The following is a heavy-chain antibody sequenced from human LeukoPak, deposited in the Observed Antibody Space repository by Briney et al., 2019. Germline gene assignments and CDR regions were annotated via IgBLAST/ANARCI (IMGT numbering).Heavy chain of an antibody. CDR2: INPNSGGT. CDR1: GYTFTGYY. V-gene: IGHV1-2*02. J-gene: IGHJ5*02. Sequence: GASVKVSCKASGYTFTGYYMHWVRQAPGQGLEWMGWINPNSGGTNYAQKFQGRVTMTRDTSISTAYMELSRLRSDDTAVYYCAREGGDYVWGSLNWFDPWGQGTLVTVSS. CDR3: AREGGDYVWGSLNWFDP. D-gene: IGHD3-16*01.